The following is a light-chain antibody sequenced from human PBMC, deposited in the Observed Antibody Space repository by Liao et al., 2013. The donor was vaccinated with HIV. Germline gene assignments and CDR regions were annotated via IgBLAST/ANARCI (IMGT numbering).Light chain of an antibody. Sequence: SYELTQPPSVSVSPGQTATITCYGIYLGDKHACWYQQKPGQSPVLVIYQDTKRPSGIPERFSGANSGNTATLTISGTQAMDEADYFCQAWDSGTVVFGGGTKLTVL. J-gene: IGLJ2*01. V-gene: IGLV3-1*01. CDR1: YLGDKH. CDR3: QAWDSGTVV. CDR2: QDT.